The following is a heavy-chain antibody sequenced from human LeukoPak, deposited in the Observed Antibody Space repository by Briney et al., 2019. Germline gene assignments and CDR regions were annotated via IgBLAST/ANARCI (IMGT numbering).Heavy chain of an antibody. V-gene: IGHV1-69*05. D-gene: IGHD3-22*01. CDR2: IIPIFGTA. CDR1: GGTFSSYA. J-gene: IGHJ4*02. CDR3: ASGYYDSSGYPFDY. Sequence: SVKVSCKASGGTFSSYAISWVRQAPGQGHEWMGGIIPIFGTANYAQKFQGRVTITTDESTSTAYMELSSLRSEDTAVYYCASGYYDSSGYPFDYWGQGTLVTVSS.